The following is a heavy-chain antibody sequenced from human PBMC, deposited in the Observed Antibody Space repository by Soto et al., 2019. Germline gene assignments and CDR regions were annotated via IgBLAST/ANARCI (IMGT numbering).Heavy chain of an antibody. CDR1: GGTFSNDI. D-gene: IGHD5-12*01. Sequence: QVQLVQSGAEVKKPGSSVKVSCKTSGGTFSNDIITWVRQAPGQGLEWMGRIIPLLSTVNYAQKFQGRVTITADKSTGTAYMEMNSLTSEDTAVYYCAKDSPIGSTFSGYDAIDYWGQGTLVTVSS. CDR2: IIPLLSTV. J-gene: IGHJ4*02. V-gene: IGHV1-69*08. CDR3: AKDSPIGSTFSGYDAIDY.